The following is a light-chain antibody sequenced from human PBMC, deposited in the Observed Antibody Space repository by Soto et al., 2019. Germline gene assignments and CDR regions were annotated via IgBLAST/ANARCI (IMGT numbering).Light chain of an antibody. CDR1: QSVSSTY. V-gene: IGKV3-20*01. CDR2: PTS. J-gene: IGKJ1*01. Sequence: EIVLTQSPGTLSLSPGERASLSCRASQSVSSTYLAWYQQKPGQAPRLLIYPTSTRATGIPDRFSGSGSGTDFTLTISRLEPEYFAVYYCQQYGSSLWTFGQVTKVEIK. CDR3: QQYGSSLWT.